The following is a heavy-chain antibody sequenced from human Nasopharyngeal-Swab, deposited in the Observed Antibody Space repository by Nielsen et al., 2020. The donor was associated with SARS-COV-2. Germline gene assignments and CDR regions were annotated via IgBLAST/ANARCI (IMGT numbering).Heavy chain of an antibody. V-gene: IGHV3-33*03. Sequence: VRQAPGKGLEWVAVIWYDGSNKYYADSVKGRFTISRDNARNSLYLQMNSLRAEDTAVYYCAKEGAVAGSPLFDYWGQGTLVTVSS. CDR2: IWYDGSNK. J-gene: IGHJ4*02. D-gene: IGHD6-19*01. CDR3: AKEGAVAGSPLFDY.